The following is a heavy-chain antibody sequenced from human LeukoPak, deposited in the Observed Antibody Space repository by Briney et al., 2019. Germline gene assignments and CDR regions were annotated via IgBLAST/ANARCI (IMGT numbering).Heavy chain of an antibody. Sequence: ASVKVSCKASGYTFTSYAMHWVRQAPGQRLEWMGWINAGNGNTKYSQKFQGGVTITRDTSASTAYMELSSLRSEDTAVYYCARRNAGAYYYYYGMDVWGQGITVTVSS. D-gene: IGHD1-26*01. CDR1: GYTFTSYA. J-gene: IGHJ6*02. CDR3: ARRNAGAYYYYYGMDV. V-gene: IGHV1-3*01. CDR2: INAGNGNT.